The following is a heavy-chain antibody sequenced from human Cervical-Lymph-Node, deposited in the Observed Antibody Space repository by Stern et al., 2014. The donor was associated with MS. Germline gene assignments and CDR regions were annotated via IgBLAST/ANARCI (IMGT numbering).Heavy chain of an antibody. D-gene: IGHD4-17*01. Sequence: VQLVASGAEVKKPGESLKISCKGSEYNFTNYWIGWVRQMPGKGLEWMGIIYPGDSDTRYSPSFQGQVTISADKSISTAYLQWSSLRASDTAMYFCARLYGDYVGWFDPWGQGTLVTVSS. CDR3: ARLYGDYVGWFDP. CDR1: EYNFTNYW. V-gene: IGHV5-51*01. J-gene: IGHJ5*02. CDR2: IYPGDSDT.